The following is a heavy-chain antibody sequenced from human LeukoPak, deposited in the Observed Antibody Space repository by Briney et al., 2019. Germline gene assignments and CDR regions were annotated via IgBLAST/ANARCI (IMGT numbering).Heavy chain of an antibody. CDR1: GGSISSYC. J-gene: IGHJ3*02. V-gene: IGHV4-59*01. D-gene: IGHD6-13*01. CDR2: IYYSGST. Sequence: SETLSLTCTVSGGSISSYCWSWVREPPGKGRGGRGDIYYSGSTNDNPSLKSRVTISVATSNNQFSLKLSSVTAADTAVYYCARDLLSPYSSSWQSSAANDAFDIWGQGTMVTVSS. CDR3: ARDLLSPYSSSWQSSAANDAFDI.